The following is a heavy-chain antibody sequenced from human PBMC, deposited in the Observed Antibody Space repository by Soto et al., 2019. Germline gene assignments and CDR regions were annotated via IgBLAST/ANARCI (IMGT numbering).Heavy chain of an antibody. V-gene: IGHV4-34*01. D-gene: IGHD3-10*01. CDR1: GGSFSGYY. CDR3: ARGRDYYGSGSYYLTFFDY. CDR2: INHSGST. Sequence: NPXETLSLTCSVDGGSFSGYYWSWIRQPPGKGLEWIGEINHSGSTNYNPSLKSRVTISVDTSKNQFSLKLSSVTAADTAVYYCARGRDYYGSGSYYLTFFDYWGQGTLVTVSS. J-gene: IGHJ4*02.